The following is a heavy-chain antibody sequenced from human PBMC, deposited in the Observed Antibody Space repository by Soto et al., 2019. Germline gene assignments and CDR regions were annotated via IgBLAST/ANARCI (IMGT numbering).Heavy chain of an antibody. CDR2: INQDGSQK. CDR1: GFIFIGYW. CDR3: TIYVPGILGDY. J-gene: IGHJ4*02. V-gene: IGHV3-7*05. Sequence: GGSLRLSCAASGFIFIGYWMSWVLQAPGKGLDWVANINQDGSQKYYVDSVRGRFTISRDNAENSLHLQMSSLRAEDTAIYYCTIYVPGILGDYWGQGALVTVSS. D-gene: IGHD1-26*01.